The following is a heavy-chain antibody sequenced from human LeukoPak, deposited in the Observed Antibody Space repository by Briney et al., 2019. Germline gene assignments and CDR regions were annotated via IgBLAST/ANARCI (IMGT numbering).Heavy chain of an antibody. CDR3: ATDNIASANFDH. D-gene: IGHD6-13*01. J-gene: IGHJ4*02. Sequence: ASVKVSCKVSGYTLTELSMHWVRQAPGKGLEWMGGFDPEDGETIYAQKFQGRVTMTEDTSTDTAYMELSSLRSEDTAVYYCATDNIASANFDHWGQGTLVTVSS. V-gene: IGHV1-24*01. CDR2: FDPEDGET. CDR1: GYTLTELS.